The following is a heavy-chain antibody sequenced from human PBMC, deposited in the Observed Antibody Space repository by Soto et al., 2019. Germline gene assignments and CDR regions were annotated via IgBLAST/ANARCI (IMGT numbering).Heavy chain of an antibody. CDR1: GGTFSSYA. J-gene: IGHJ5*02. CDR2: IIPIFGTA. D-gene: IGHD6-19*01. Sequence: GASVKVSCKASGGTFSSYAISWVRQAPGQGLEWMGGIIPIFGTANYAQKFQGRVTITADESTSTAYMELSSLRSEDTAVYYCARAYSSGWYVPGGRRWFDPWGQGTLVTVSS. V-gene: IGHV1-69*13. CDR3: ARAYSSGWYVPGGRRWFDP.